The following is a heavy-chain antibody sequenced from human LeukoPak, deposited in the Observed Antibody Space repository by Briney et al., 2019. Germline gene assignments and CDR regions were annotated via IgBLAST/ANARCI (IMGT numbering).Heavy chain of an antibody. V-gene: IGHV4-4*07. CDR2: IHSSGST. CDR3: ARRDINSGWSFDD. D-gene: IGHD6-19*01. J-gene: IGHJ4*02. CDR1: GDSIGNYH. Sequence: SETLSLTCTVSGDSIGNYHWSWIRQPAGKGLEWIGQIHSSGSTNYNPPLKSRVSMSIDTTEDQVSLTIRSVTAADTAFYYCARRDINSGWSFDDWGQGILVTVSS.